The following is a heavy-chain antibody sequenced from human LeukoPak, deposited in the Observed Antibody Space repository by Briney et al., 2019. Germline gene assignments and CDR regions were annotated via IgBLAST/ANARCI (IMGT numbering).Heavy chain of an antibody. V-gene: IGHV3-7*01. CDR3: ARDHSPAQNERYSSGWYPTVYYYYGMHV. CDR1: GFTFSSYW. Sequence: GGALRLSCAASGFTFSSYWMRGVRQAPGRGGEGVANIKQEGSEKYYVDYVKGRFTISRDNATNSLYLQMNSLRAENTAVYYCARDHSPAQNERYSSGWYPTVYYYYGMHVWGQGTTVTVSS. D-gene: IGHD6-19*01. J-gene: IGHJ6*02. CDR2: IKQEGSEK.